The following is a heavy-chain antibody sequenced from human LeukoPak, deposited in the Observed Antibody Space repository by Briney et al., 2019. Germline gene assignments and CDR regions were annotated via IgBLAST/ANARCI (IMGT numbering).Heavy chain of an antibody. D-gene: IGHD3-3*01. CDR1: GGSISSSSYY. J-gene: IGHJ3*02. V-gene: IGHV4-39*01. CDR2: IYYSGST. Sequence: PSETLSLTCTVSGGSISSSSYYWGWIRRPPGKGLEWIGSIYYSGSTYYNPSLKSRVTISVDTSKNQFSLKLSSVTAADTAVYYCARRYYDFWSGGSAFDIWGQGTMVTVSS. CDR3: ARRYYDFWSGGSAFDI.